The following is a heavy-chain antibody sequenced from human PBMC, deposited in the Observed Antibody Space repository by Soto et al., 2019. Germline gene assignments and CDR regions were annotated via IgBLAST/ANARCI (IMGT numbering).Heavy chain of an antibody. CDR3: ARAARYYDILTGYYPYYFDY. D-gene: IGHD3-9*01. V-gene: IGHV3-53*02. CDR2: IYSGGST. J-gene: IGHJ4*02. Sequence: EVQLAETGGGLIQPGGSLRLSCAASGFTVSSNYMSWVRQAPGKGLEWVSVIYSGGSTYYADSVKGRFTISRDNSKNTLYLQMNSLRAEDTAVYYCARAARYYDILTGYYPYYFDYWGQGTLVTVSS. CDR1: GFTVSSNY.